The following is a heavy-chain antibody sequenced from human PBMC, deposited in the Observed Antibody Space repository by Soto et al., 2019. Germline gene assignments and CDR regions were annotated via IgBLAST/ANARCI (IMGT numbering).Heavy chain of an antibody. CDR3: AKNRGGGWDIDY. J-gene: IGHJ4*02. D-gene: IGHD6-19*01. CDR2: IGYRTTDT. Sequence: EVLLLQSGGGLAQPGESLTLSCATSGFILSRHAMSWVRQAPGKGLDWVSVIGYRTTDTYYADSVKGRFTISRDEPKNTVYLKMNNLRVEDTAVYYCAKNRGGGWDIDYCGQGTLVTVSS. V-gene: IGHV3-23*01. CDR1: GFILSRHA.